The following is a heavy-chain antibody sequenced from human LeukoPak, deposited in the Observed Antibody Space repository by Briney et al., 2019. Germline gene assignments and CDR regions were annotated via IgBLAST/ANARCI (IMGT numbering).Heavy chain of an antibody. Sequence: SETLSLTCAVSGYSISSGYYWGWIRQPPGKGLEWIASIYHSGSTYYNPSLKSRVTISMDTSKNKFSLKLSSVTAADTAVYYCARHEQWLVPVDYWGQGTLVTVSS. V-gene: IGHV4-38-2*01. CDR3: ARHEQWLVPVDY. D-gene: IGHD6-19*01. CDR2: IYHSGST. J-gene: IGHJ4*02. CDR1: GYSISSGYY.